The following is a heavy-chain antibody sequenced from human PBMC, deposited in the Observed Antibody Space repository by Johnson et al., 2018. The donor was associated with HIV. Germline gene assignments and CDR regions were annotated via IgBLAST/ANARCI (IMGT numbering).Heavy chain of an antibody. CDR3: AREGGQWLVLVDAFDI. CDR1: GFTFNDYW. V-gene: IGHV3-7*01. J-gene: IGHJ3*02. Sequence: VLLVESGGGLVQPGGSLRLSCGASGFTFNDYWMSWVRQAPGKGPEWVASIKYDGIDKYYVDSVKGRFPISRDNSKNTLYLQMNSLRAEDTAVYYCAREGGQWLVLVDAFDIWGQGTMVTVSS. CDR2: IKYDGIDK. D-gene: IGHD6-19*01.